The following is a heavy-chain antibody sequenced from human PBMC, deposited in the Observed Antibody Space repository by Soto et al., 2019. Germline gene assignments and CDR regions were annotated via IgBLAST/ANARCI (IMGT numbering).Heavy chain of an antibody. CDR3: ARDFYYHGPGTMGGYFDY. D-gene: IGHD3-10*01. V-gene: IGHV3-66*01. CDR2: IYSGGST. Sequence: EVQLVESGGGLVQPGGPLRLSCAASGVTVSSNYMSWVRQAPGKGLEWVSVIYSGGSTYYADSVKGRFTISRDNSKNTLYLQMNSLRAEDTAVYYCARDFYYHGPGTMGGYFDYWGQGTLVTVSS. CDR1: GVTVSSNY. J-gene: IGHJ4*02.